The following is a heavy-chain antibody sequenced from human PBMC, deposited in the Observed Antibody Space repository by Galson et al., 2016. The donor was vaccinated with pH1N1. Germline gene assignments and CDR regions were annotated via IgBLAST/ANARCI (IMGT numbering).Heavy chain of an antibody. J-gene: IGHJ5*02. V-gene: IGHV4-4*02. D-gene: IGHD4-23*01. CDR2: IYQTETT. Sequence: ETLSLTCAVSGGSIRSRNWWSWVRQPPGKGLEWIGEIYQTETTKYNPSLKSRVTISLDKSKNHFFLNLASVTAADTAVYYCARDGGDYGGAGQYKYFDTWGQGTLVTVSS. CDR3: ARDGGDYGGAGQYKYFDT. CDR1: GGSIRSRNW.